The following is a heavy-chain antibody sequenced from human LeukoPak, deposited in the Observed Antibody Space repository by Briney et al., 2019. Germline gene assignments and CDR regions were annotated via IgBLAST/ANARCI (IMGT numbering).Heavy chain of an antibody. CDR3: AREIAYYYDSSSDNFDY. D-gene: IGHD3-22*01. J-gene: IGHJ4*02. Sequence: PGGSLRLSCAASGFTFSSYGMNWVRQAPGKGLEWVSSISSSSSYIYYADSVKGRFTISRDNAENSLYLQMNSLRAEDTAVYYCAREIAYYYDSSSDNFDYWGQGTLVTVSS. CDR2: ISSSSSYI. CDR1: GFTFSSYG. V-gene: IGHV3-21*01.